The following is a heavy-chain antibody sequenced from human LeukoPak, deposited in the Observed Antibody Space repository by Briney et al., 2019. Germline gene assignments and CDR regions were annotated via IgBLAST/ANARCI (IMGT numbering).Heavy chain of an antibody. V-gene: IGHV1-58*01. CDR2: IVVGSGNT. CDR1: GFTFTSSV. D-gene: IGHD3-22*01. CDR3: AAENTYYYDSSGYYWN. J-gene: IGHJ4*02. Sequence: ASVKVSCKASGFTFTSSVVQWVRQARGQRLEWIGWIVVGSGNTNYAQKFQERVTITRDMSTSTAYMELSSLRSEDTAVYYCAAENTYYYDSSGYYWNWGQGTLVTVSS.